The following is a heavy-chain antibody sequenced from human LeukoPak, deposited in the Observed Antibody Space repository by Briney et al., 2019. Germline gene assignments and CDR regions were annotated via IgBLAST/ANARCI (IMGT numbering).Heavy chain of an antibody. CDR1: GFTFSSYW. J-gene: IGHJ5*02. Sequence: PGGSLRLSCAASGFTFSSYWMSWVRQAPGKGLEWVSSINSDSIWIYYADSVRGRFTISRDNTRNSLYLQMNSLRVEDTAVYYCARDAGGRTQREGWFDPWGQGTLVTVSS. CDR2: INSDSIWI. D-gene: IGHD1-26*01. CDR3: ARDAGGRTQREGWFDP. V-gene: IGHV3-21*01.